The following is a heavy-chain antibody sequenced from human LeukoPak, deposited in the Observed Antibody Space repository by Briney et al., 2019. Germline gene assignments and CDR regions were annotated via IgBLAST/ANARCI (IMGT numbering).Heavy chain of an antibody. V-gene: IGHV3-21*03. D-gene: IGHD3-22*01. CDR1: GFTFCSYS. Sequence: GGSLRLSCAASGFTFCSYSMNWVRQAPGKGLEWVSSISSSSSYIYYADSVKGRFTISRDNAKNSLYLQMNSLRAEDTAVYYCARDLGYDSSGYPGGYFDYWGQGTLVTVSS. CDR2: ISSSSSYI. J-gene: IGHJ4*02. CDR3: ARDLGYDSSGYPGGYFDY.